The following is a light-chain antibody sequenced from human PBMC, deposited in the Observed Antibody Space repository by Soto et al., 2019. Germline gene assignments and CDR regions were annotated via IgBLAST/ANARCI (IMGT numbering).Light chain of an antibody. J-gene: IGLJ1*01. V-gene: IGLV2-14*01. CDR2: EVS. Sequence: QSALTQPASVSGSPGQSSTISCTGTSSDVGDYNYVSWYQQHPGKAPKLLIYEVSNRPSGVSNRFSGSKSGNTASLTISGLQAEDEADYYCSSYTRSSTLYVFGTGTKLPV. CDR1: SSDVGDYNY. CDR3: SSYTRSSTLYV.